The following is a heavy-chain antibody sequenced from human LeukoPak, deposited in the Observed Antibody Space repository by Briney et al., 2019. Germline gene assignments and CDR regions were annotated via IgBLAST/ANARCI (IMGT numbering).Heavy chain of an antibody. J-gene: IGHJ3*02. CDR3: AKEKSSGWYEGAFDI. CDR2: INWSGGST. D-gene: IGHD6-19*01. CDR1: GFTFDDYG. Sequence: GGSLRLSCAASGFTFDDYGMSWVRQAPGKGLEWVSGINWSGGSTGYADSVKGRFTISRDNSKNTLYLQMNSLRAEDTAVYYCAKEKSSGWYEGAFDIWGQGTMVTVSS. V-gene: IGHV3-20*04.